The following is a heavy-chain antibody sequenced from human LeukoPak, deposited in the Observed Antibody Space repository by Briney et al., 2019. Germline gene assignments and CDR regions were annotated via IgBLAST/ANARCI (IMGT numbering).Heavy chain of an antibody. D-gene: IGHD3-9*01. V-gene: IGHV3-21*01. CDR1: GFTFNTFN. J-gene: IGHJ4*02. CDR3: ARGHYDVLAASYKWTPDY. CDR2: ITSGGDYI. Sequence: MSGGSLRLSCAASGFTFNTFNMNWVRQAPGKGLGWVSSITSGGDYIYYADSVKGRFTTSRDNAKNSLSLQLNSLRVEDTAVYYCARGHYDVLAASYKWTPDYWGQGTLVTVSS.